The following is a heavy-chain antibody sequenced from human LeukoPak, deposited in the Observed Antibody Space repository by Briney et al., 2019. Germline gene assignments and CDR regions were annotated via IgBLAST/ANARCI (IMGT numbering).Heavy chain of an antibody. J-gene: IGHJ4*02. V-gene: IGHV3-48*03. CDR1: GFTFSSYE. CDR3: ARDDVRRRGWYTLDY. CDR2: ISSSGSTI. Sequence: GGSLRLSCAASGFTFSSYEMNWVRQAPGKGLEWVSYISSSGSTIYYADSVKGRFTISRDNAKNSLYLQMNSLRAEDTAVYYCARDDVRRRGWYTLDYWGQGTLVTVSS. D-gene: IGHD6-19*01.